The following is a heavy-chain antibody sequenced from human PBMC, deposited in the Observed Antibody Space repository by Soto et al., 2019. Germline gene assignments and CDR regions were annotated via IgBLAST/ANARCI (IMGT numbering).Heavy chain of an antibody. CDR2: IYYSGST. J-gene: IGHJ4*02. Sequence: TLSLTCTVSGGSISSYYWSWIRQPPGKGLEWIGYIYYSGSTNYNPSLKSRVTISVDTSKNQFSLKLSSVTAADTAVYYCARGDRYDSSGYYYWGQGTLVTVSS. D-gene: IGHD3-22*01. CDR1: GGSISSYY. CDR3: ARGDRYDSSGYYY. V-gene: IGHV4-59*01.